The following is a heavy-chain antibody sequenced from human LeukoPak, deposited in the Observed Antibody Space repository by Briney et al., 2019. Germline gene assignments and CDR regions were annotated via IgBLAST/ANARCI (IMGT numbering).Heavy chain of an antibody. V-gene: IGHV3-23*01. J-gene: IGHJ4*02. CDR3: AKSPFRLGGRAKVIDY. CDR1: GFTFSSYA. Sequence: GGSLRLSCAASGFTFSSYATSWVRQAPGKGLEWVSAISGSGGSTYYADSVKGRFTISRDNSKNTLYLQMNSLRAEDTAVYYCAKSPFRLGGRAKVIDYWGQGTLVTVSS. D-gene: IGHD5-18*01. CDR2: ISGSGGST.